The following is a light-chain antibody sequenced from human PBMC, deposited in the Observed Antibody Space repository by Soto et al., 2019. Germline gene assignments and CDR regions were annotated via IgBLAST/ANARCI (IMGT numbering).Light chain of an antibody. V-gene: IGKV4-1*01. J-gene: IGKJ2*01. CDR2: WAS. CDR3: QQYYSSPPYT. CDR1: QSVLYSPNNKNY. Sequence: DIVMTQSPDSLAVSLGERTTINCKSSQSVLYSPNNKNYLAWYQQKPGQPPKLLISWASTRESGVPDRFGGSGSGTDFTLTISSLQAEDVAVYYCQQYYSSPPYTFGQGTKLEIK.